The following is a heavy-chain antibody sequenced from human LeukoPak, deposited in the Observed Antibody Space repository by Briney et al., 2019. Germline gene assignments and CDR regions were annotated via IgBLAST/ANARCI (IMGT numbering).Heavy chain of an antibody. Sequence: GTSLRLSCAASGFTFTKYAMHWVRQAPGKGLEWVALISKDGSNEDYVDPVKGRFTISRDNPKNTVSLQMNTLRGEDTAVYYCATYADYGGSWPLDYWGQGTLVIVSS. D-gene: IGHD2-15*01. V-gene: IGHV3-30*03. CDR2: ISKDGSNE. J-gene: IGHJ4*02. CDR1: GFTFTKYA. CDR3: ATYADYGGSWPLDY.